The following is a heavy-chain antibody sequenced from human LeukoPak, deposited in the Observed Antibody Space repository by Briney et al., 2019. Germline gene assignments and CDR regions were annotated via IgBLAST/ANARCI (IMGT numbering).Heavy chain of an antibody. J-gene: IGHJ3*02. CDR3: ARRRPIVVVRGGGAFDI. CDR1: GYSISSGYY. CDR2: INHSGST. V-gene: IGHV4-38-2*02. D-gene: IGHD3-22*01. Sequence: TSETLSLTCTVSGYSISSGYYWGWIRQPPGKGLEWIGEINHSGSTNYNPSLKSRVTISVDTSKNQFSLKLSSVTAADTAVYYCARRRPIVVVRGGGAFDIWGQGTMVTVSS.